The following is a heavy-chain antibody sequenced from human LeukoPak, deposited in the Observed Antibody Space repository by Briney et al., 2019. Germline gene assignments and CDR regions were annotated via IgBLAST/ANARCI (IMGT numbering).Heavy chain of an antibody. Sequence: SETLSLTCTVSGGSISSYYWSWIRQPPGKGLEWLGYIDYSGNTNYSPSLQSRLTISVDTSKNQFSLKLTSVTAADTAVYYCARAGNWDDYYYYYMDVWGKGTTVTVSS. V-gene: IGHV4-59*01. D-gene: IGHD1-1*01. CDR3: ARAGNWDDYYYYYMDV. J-gene: IGHJ6*03. CDR1: GGSISSYY. CDR2: IDYSGNT.